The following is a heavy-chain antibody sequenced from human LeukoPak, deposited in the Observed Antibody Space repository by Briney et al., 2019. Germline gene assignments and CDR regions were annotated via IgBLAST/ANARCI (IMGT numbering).Heavy chain of an antibody. D-gene: IGHD6-13*01. CDR3: ASEFSSSWYRGGFRFDY. J-gene: IGHJ4*02. Sequence: SETLSLTCPVSGGSISSYYWSWIRQPAGKGLEWIGRIYTSGSTNYNPSLKSRFTMAVDTSKNQFSLKLSSVTAADKAVYYCASEFSSSWYRGGFRFDYWGQGTLVTVSS. CDR2: IYTSGST. V-gene: IGHV4-4*07. CDR1: GGSISSYY.